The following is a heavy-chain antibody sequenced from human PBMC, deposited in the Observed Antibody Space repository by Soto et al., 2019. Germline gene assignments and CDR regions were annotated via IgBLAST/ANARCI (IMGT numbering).Heavy chain of an antibody. D-gene: IGHD2-2*01. CDR3: ARGRLVPAVNFDY. J-gene: IGHJ4*02. CDR1: GGSISSSNC. Sequence: TSETMSLTCAVSGGSISSSNCWSWVRQPPGKGLEWIGYIYHSGTSFYNPSLKSRVTISVDGSKNQFSLKVNSVTAADTAVYYCARGRLVPAVNFDYWGLGTLVTVSS. CDR2: IYHSGTS. V-gene: IGHV4-4*02.